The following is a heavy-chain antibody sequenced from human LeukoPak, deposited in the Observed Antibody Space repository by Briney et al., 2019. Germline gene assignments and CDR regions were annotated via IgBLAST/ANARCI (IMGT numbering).Heavy chain of an antibody. CDR1: GGSISSGGYY. CDR3: ARHGGESIVAMILHAFDI. J-gene: IGHJ3*02. D-gene: IGHD5-12*01. Sequence: SETLSLTCTVSGGSISSGGYYWSWLRPHPGKGLEWIGYIYYSGSTYYNPSLKSRVTISVDASKNQLSLKLSSVTAADTAVYYCARHGGESIVAMILHAFDIWGQGTMVTVSS. V-gene: IGHV4-31*03. CDR2: IYYSGST.